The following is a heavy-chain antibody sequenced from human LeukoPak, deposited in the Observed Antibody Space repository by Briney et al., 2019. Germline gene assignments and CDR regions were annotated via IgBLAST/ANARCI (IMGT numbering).Heavy chain of an antibody. CDR1: GYTVSSNY. V-gene: IGHV3-53*01. CDR3: AGASDYYGSGSYDNY. J-gene: IGHJ4*02. Sequence: GGSLRLSCAASGYTVSSNYMSWVRQAPGKGLEWVSVIYSGGSTYYADSVKGRFIISRDNSRNMLYLQMNSLRAEDTAVYYCAGASDYYGSGSYDNYWGQGTLVTVSS. D-gene: IGHD3-10*01. CDR2: IYSGGST.